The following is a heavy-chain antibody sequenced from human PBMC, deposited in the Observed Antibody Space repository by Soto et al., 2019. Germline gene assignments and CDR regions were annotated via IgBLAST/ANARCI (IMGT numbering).Heavy chain of an antibody. CDR1: GYTFTGYY. V-gene: IGHV1-2*04. J-gene: IGHJ6*02. CDR2: INPNSGGT. Sequence: GASVKVSCKASGYTFTGYYMHWVRQAPGQGLEWMGWINPNSGGTNYAQKFQGWVTMTRDTSISTAYMELSRLRSDDTAVYYCARDLGIAAAGAPFYYYYYGMDVWGQGTTVTVS. D-gene: IGHD6-13*01. CDR3: ARDLGIAAAGAPFYYYYYGMDV.